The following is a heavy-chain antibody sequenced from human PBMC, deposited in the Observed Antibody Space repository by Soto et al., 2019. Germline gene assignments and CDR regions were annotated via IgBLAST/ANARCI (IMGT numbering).Heavy chain of an antibody. CDR3: ARAAYDYVWGSYRQDAFDI. D-gene: IGHD3-16*02. CDR2: IIPIFGTA. Sequence: AASVKVSCKASGGTFSSYAISWVRQAPGQGLEWMGGIIPIFGTANYAQKFQGRVTITADESTSTAYMELSSLRSEDTAVYYCARAAYDYVWGSYRQDAFDIWGQGTMVTVSS. V-gene: IGHV1-69*13. CDR1: GGTFSSYA. J-gene: IGHJ3*02.